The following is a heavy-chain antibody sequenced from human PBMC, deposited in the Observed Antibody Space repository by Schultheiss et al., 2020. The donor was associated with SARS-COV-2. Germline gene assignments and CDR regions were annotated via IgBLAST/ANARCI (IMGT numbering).Heavy chain of an antibody. Sequence: GGSLRLSCAASGFTFSSYAMSWVRQAPGKGLEWVSVISGSGGSTYYADSVKGRFTISRDNSKNTLFLQMNSLRAEDTAVYYCARVGSEGTFDYWGQGTLVTVSS. CDR1: GFTFSSYA. CDR2: ISGSGGST. CDR3: ARVGSEGTFDY. V-gene: IGHV3-23*01. J-gene: IGHJ4*02.